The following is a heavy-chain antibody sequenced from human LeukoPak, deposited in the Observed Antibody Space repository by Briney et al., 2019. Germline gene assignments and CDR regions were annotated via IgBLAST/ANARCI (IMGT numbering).Heavy chain of an antibody. CDR2: ISYDGSNK. Sequence: PARSLRLSCAASGFTFSSYGMHWVRQAPGKGLEWVAVISYDGSNKYYADSVKGRFTISRDNSKNTLYLQMNSLRAEDTAVYYCARRFNGMDVWGQGTTVTVSS. V-gene: IGHV3-30*03. CDR3: ARRFNGMDV. D-gene: IGHD3-3*01. J-gene: IGHJ6*02. CDR1: GFTFSSYG.